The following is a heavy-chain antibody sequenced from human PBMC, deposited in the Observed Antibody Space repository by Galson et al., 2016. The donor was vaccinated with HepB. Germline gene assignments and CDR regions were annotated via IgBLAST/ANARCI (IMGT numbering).Heavy chain of an antibody. CDR3: AKDRRPIARSKNDSMDV. V-gene: IGHV3-23*01. J-gene: IGHJ3*01. Sequence: SLRLSCAASGFTFSSYAMNWVRQAPGKGLEWVSMISRSGGSANYVDSVKGRFTISRDNSKNRLYLQMNGLRAEDTALYYCAKDRRPIARSKNDSMDVWGQGKRVSVSS. CDR1: GFTFSSYA. D-gene: IGHD3-22*01. CDR2: ISRSGGSA.